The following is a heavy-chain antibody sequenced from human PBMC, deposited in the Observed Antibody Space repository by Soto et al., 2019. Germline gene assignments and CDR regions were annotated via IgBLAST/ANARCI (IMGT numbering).Heavy chain of an antibody. J-gene: IGHJ6*02. Sequence: GGSLRLSCAASGFIFKMYWMHWVRQSPGKGLEWVGNIKQDGSVKSYVDSVKGRFNISRDNATNSLYLQMHSLSAGDTAVYYFARVELLWFGEALHHYYYYGMDVWGQGTTSPVSS. D-gene: IGHD3-10*01. CDR2: IKQDGSVK. V-gene: IGHV3-7*01. CDR1: GFIFKMYW. CDR3: ARVELLWFGEALHHYYYYGMDV.